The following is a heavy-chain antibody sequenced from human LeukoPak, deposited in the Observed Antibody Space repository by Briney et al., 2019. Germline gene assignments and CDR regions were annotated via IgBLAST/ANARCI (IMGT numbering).Heavy chain of an antibody. CDR3: AKVHLTYYYDSSGYGFQDY. CDR1: GFTFSSYA. V-gene: IGHV3-30-3*01. CDR2: ISYDGSNK. D-gene: IGHD3-22*01. J-gene: IGHJ4*02. Sequence: GGSLRLSCAASGFTFSSYAMHWVRQAPGKGLEWVAVISYDGSNKYYADSVKGRFTISRDNSKNTLYLQMNSLRAEDTAVYYCAKVHLTYYYDSSGYGFQDYWGQGTLVTVSS.